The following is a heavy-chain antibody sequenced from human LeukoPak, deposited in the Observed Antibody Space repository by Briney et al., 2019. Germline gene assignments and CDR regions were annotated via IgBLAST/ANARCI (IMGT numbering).Heavy chain of an antibody. J-gene: IGHJ4*02. CDR2: INHSGST. V-gene: IGHV4-34*01. CDR3: ARGRGVGY. Sequence: PSETLSLTCAVYGGSFSGYYWSWIRQPPGKGLEWIGEINHSGSTNYNPSLKSRVTISVDTSKNQSSLKLSSVTAADTAVYYCARGRGVGYWGQGTLVTVSS. CDR1: GGSFSGYY.